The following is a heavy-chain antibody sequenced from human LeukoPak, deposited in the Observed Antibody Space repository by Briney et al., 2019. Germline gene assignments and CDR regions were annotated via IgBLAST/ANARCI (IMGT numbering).Heavy chain of an antibody. J-gene: IGHJ3*02. Sequence: ASVKVSCKASGFTFTSSAMQWVRQARGQRLEWIGWIVVGSGNTNYAQKFQERVTITRDMSTSTAYMELSSLRSEDTAVYYCATRRVLVLGGYDPHDAFDIWGRGTMVTVSS. D-gene: IGHD5-12*01. CDR2: IVVGSGNT. V-gene: IGHV1-58*02. CDR1: GFTFTSSA. CDR3: ATRRVLVLGGYDPHDAFDI.